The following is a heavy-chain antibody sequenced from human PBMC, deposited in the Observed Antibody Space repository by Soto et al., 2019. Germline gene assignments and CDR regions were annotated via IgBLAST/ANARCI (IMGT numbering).Heavy chain of an antibody. Sequence: PSETLSLTCTVSGGSISSGDYYWSWIRQHPGKGLEWIGYISYSGGTYYNPSLKSRPTISVDTSKNQFSLKLSSVTAADTAVYYCARALPSYYYYGMDVWGQGTTVTVSS. J-gene: IGHJ6*02. CDR3: ARALPSYYYYGMDV. CDR1: GGSISSGDYY. V-gene: IGHV4-31*03. CDR2: ISYSGGT.